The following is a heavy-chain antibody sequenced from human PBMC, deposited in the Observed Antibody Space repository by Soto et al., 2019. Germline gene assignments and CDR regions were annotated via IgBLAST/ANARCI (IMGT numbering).Heavy chain of an antibody. J-gene: IGHJ6*03. CDR1: GGSISSYY. CDR3: ARGRPQKGGYCSSTSCYSYYYYYMDV. Sequence: QVQLQESGPGLVKPSETLSLTCTVSGGSISSYYWSWIRQPPGKGLEWIGYIYYSGSTNYNPPVKGRVTISVDTSKNQFSLKLSSVTAADTAVYYCARGRPQKGGYCSSTSCYSYYYYYMDVWGKGTTVTVSS. CDR2: IYYSGST. D-gene: IGHD2-2*01. V-gene: IGHV4-59*01.